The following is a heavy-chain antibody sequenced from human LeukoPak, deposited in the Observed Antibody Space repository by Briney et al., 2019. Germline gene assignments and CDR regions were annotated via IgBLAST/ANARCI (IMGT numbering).Heavy chain of an antibody. CDR3: ARDNCSGGSCQTDY. CDR2: IYYSGST. D-gene: IGHD2-15*01. J-gene: IGHJ4*02. V-gene: IGHV4-59*01. CDR1: GGSISSYY. Sequence: SETLSLTCTVSGGSISSYYWSWIRQPPGKGLEWIGDIYYSGSTNYNPSLKSRVTISVDTSKNQFSLKLSSVTAADTAVYYCARDNCSGGSCQTDYWGQGTLVTVSS.